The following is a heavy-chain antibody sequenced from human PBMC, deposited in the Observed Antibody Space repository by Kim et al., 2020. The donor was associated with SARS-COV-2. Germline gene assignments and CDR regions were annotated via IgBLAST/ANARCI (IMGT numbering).Heavy chain of an antibody. CDR1: GFTVSSNY. D-gene: IGHD5-18*01. CDR2: IYSGGST. CDR3: ARHRGYSAFDI. J-gene: IGHJ3*02. Sequence: GGSLRLSCAASGFTVSSNYMSWVRQAPGKGLEWVSVIYSGGSTYYADSVKGRFTISRDNSKNTLYLQMNSLRAEDTAVYYCARHRGYSAFDIWGQGTMVTVSS. V-gene: IGHV3-53*01.